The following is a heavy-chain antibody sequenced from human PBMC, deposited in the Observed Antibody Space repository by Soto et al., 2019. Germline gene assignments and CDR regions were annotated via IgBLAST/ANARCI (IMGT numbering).Heavy chain of an antibody. J-gene: IGHJ4*02. CDR2: THTSGNT. D-gene: IGHD6-19*01. CDR3: SRADSSGWFYFDY. V-gene: IGHV4-4*09. CDR1: GGSIRGSY. Sequence: QVQLQESGPGLVRPSETLSLTCSVSGGSIRGSYWSWMRQPPGKGLQWIGHTHTSGNTDYNPSLKSRLSISVDTSKNQFSLNLSSVTAADTASYYCSRADSSGWFYFDYWGQGTLVAVSS.